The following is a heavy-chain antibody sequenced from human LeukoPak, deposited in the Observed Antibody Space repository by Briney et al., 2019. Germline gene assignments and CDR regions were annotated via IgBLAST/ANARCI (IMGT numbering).Heavy chain of an antibody. CDR2: IKEDGSEK. CDR3: ASGRQLGY. J-gene: IGHJ4*02. D-gene: IGHD6-13*01. CDR1: GFTFSNYW. Sequence: GGSLRLSCAASGFTFSNYWMSWLRQAPGQGLEWVANIKEDGSEKYYVDSVKGRFTISRDNARNSLYLQMNSLRAEDTAVYYCASGRQLGYWGQGTLVTVSS. V-gene: IGHV3-7*01.